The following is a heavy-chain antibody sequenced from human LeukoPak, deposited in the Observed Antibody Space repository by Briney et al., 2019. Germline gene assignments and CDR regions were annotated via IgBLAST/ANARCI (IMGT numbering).Heavy chain of an antibody. CDR2: VSNSGGTT. CDR1: GFTFSTYG. CDR3: AKDQNLIAVAANFDY. Sequence: GGSLRLSCAASGFTFSTYGMTWVRQAPGKGLEWVSTVSNSGGTTYYADSVKGRFTISRDNSKNTLYLQMNSLRAEDTAVYYCAKDQNLIAVAANFDYWGQGTLVTVSS. V-gene: IGHV3-23*01. J-gene: IGHJ4*02. D-gene: IGHD6-19*01.